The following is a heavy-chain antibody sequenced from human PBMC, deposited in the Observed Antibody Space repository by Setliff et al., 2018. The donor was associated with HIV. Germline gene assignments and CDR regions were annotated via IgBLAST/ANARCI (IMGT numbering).Heavy chain of an antibody. CDR3: AKDRASVY. V-gene: IGHV3-23*01. Sequence: PGESLRLSCAASGFTFSTYAMSWVRQAPGRGLEWVSAISATTGDTYYADSVKGRFTISRDNSKNTLYLQTNSLRAEDTAVYYCAKDRASVYWGQGTLVTVSS. J-gene: IGHJ4*02. CDR2: ISATTGDT. CDR1: GFTFSTYA.